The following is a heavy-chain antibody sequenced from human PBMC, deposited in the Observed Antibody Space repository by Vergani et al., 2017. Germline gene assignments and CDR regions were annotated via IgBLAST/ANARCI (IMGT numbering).Heavy chain of an antibody. CDR1: GGTFSSYA. D-gene: IGHD3-10*01. CDR2: INAGNGNT. CDR3: AFYYVSGSYLHPFDY. Sequence: QVQLVQSGAEVKKPGSSVKVSCKASGGTFSSYAMHWVRQAPGQRLEWMGWINAGNGNTKYSQKFQGRVTITRDTSASTAYMELSSLRSEDTAVYYCAFYYVSGSYLHPFDYWGQGTLVTVSS. V-gene: IGHV1-3*01. J-gene: IGHJ4*02.